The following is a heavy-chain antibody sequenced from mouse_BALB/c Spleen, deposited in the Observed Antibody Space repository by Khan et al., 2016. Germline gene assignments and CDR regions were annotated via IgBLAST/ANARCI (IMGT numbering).Heavy chain of an antibody. CDR2: ISYSGST. CDR3: ARSDYGDKDAMDC. CDR1: GYSITSDYA. Sequence: EVKLLESGPGLVKPSQSLSLTCTVTGYSITSDYAWNWIRQFPGNRLEWMGYISYSGSTSYNPSLKSRISITRDTSKNQFFLQLNSVTSEDTAIYYCARSDYGDKDAMDCWGQGTSVTVSS. D-gene: IGHD1-1*01. J-gene: IGHJ4*01. V-gene: IGHV3-2*02.